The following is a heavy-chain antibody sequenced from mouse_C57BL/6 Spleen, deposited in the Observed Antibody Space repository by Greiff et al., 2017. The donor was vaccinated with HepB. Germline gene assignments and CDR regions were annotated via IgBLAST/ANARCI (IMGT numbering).Heavy chain of an antibody. CDR1: GFTFSDYG. Sequence: EVQLVESGGGLVQPGGSLKLSCAASGFTFSDYGMAWVRQAPRKGPEWVAFISNLAYSIYYADTVTGRFTISRENAKNTLYLEMSSLRSEDTAMYYCARRGYYYGSSHYAMDYWGQGTSVTVSS. CDR2: ISNLAYSI. J-gene: IGHJ4*01. CDR3: ARRGYYYGSSHYAMDY. V-gene: IGHV5-15*01. D-gene: IGHD1-1*01.